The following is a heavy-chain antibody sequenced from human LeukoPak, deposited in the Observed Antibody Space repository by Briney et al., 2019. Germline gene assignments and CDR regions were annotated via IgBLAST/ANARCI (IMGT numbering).Heavy chain of an antibody. D-gene: IGHD6-19*01. Sequence: QPGGSLRLSCAVSGFIFSIYSMNWVRQAPGKGLEWLSYISSSSRTIFYADSVKGRFTISRDNAKNSLFLQMNRLRDEDTAVYYCARDQSAGGGSYSHLLYWVQGTLVTVSS. CDR2: ISSSSRTI. J-gene: IGHJ4*02. CDR3: ARDQSAGGGSYSHLLY. V-gene: IGHV3-48*02. CDR1: GFIFSIYS.